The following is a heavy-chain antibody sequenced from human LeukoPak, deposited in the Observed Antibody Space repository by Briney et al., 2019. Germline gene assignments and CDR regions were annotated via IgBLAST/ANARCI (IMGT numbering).Heavy chain of an antibody. CDR1: GFTFSSYS. J-gene: IGHJ4*02. V-gene: IGHV3-21*01. CDR3: ARSHYCSGGSCYLDY. Sequence: GGSLRLSCAASGFTFSSYSMNWVRQAPGKGLEWVSSISSSSSYIYYADSVKGRFTISRDNAKNSLYLQMNSLRAEDTAVYYCARSHYCSGGSCYLDYWGQGTLVTVSS. CDR2: ISSSSSYI. D-gene: IGHD2-15*01.